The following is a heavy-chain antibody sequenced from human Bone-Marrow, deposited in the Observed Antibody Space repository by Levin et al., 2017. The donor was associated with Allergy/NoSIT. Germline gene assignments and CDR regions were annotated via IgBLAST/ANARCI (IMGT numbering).Heavy chain of an antibody. J-gene: IGHJ2*01. V-gene: IGHV3-15*01. CDR1: GFSFNRAW. Sequence: PGGSLRLSCVASGFSFNRAWMSWVRQAPGKGLEWIGRIKTESDGGTANYTAPVKGRFTISRDDSEKTLYLQMNSLKTEDTALYYCTTDLYCSNLACGLWGRGTLVTVSS. D-gene: IGHD4-11*01. CDR3: TTDLYCSNLACGL. CDR2: IKTESDGGTA.